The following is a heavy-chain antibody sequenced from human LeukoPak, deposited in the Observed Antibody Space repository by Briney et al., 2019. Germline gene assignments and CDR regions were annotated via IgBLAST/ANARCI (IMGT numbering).Heavy chain of an antibody. D-gene: IGHD1-26*01. CDR1: GFTFSSYA. V-gene: IGHV3-23*01. Sequence: PGGSLRLSCAASGFTFSSYAMSWVRQAPGKGLEWVSAISGSGGSTYYADSVKGRFTISRDNAKNTLYLQMNSLRAEDTAVYYCANGGADNFDYWGQGTLVTVSS. CDR2: ISGSGGST. J-gene: IGHJ4*02. CDR3: ANGGADNFDY.